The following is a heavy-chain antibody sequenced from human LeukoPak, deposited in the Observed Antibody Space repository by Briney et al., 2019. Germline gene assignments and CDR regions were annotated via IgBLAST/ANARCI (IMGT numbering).Heavy chain of an antibody. CDR3: ARGPHYHDSSGYSPSYSYAMDV. CDR1: GGSINSYY. CDR2: IYYSGST. Sequence: SETLSLTCTVSGGSINSYYWSWIRQPPGKGLEWIGYIYYSGSTNYNPSLRSRVTISVDTSKNQFSLDLRSVTAADTAVYYCARGPHYHDSSGYSPSYSYAMDVWGQGTTVTVSS. V-gene: IGHV4-59*01. D-gene: IGHD3-22*01. J-gene: IGHJ6*02.